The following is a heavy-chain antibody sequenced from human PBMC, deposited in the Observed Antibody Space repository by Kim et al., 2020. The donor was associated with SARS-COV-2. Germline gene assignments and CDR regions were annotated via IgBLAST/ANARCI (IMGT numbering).Heavy chain of an antibody. J-gene: IGHJ4*02. CDR2: INHSGST. CDR1: GGSFSDYY. Sequence: SETLSLTCAVYGGSFSDYYWTWIRQPPGKGLEWIGEINHSGSTNYNPSLKSRVTISTDTSKNQFSLKLSSVTAADTAVYFCARGGRGRDYYGSGSLDFWGQGTLVTVSS. CDR3: ARGGRGRDYYGSGSLDF. D-gene: IGHD3-10*01. V-gene: IGHV4-34*01.